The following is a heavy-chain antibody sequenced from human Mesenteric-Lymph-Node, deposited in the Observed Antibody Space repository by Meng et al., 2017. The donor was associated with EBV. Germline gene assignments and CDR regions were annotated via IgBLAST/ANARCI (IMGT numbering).Heavy chain of an antibody. CDR1: GYTFMNYA. CDR2: FNTISGNP. CDR3: ARENPGDYIDY. Sequence: QLVQPGSELKKRGASVKFSCKASGYTFMNYAMNWVRQAPGQGLEWVGWFNTISGNPAYGQGFTGRFVFSWDTSVSTAYLQISSLKTEDTAVYYCARENPGDYIDYWGQGTLVTVSS. D-gene: IGHD1-14*01. V-gene: IGHV7-4-1*02. J-gene: IGHJ4*02.